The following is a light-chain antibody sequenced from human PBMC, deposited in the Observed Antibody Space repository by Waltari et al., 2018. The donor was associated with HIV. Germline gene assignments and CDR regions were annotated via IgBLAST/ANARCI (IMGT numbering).Light chain of an antibody. Sequence: QSVLTQPPSASGTPGQRVTIPCSGSSSNIGSNYVYWYQQLPGTAPKLLIYRNNQRPSGVPDRFSGSKSGTSASLAIGGLRSEDEADYYCAAWDDSLSGWVFGGGTKLTVL. J-gene: IGLJ3*02. CDR3: AAWDDSLSGWV. V-gene: IGLV1-47*01. CDR2: RNN. CDR1: SSNIGSNY.